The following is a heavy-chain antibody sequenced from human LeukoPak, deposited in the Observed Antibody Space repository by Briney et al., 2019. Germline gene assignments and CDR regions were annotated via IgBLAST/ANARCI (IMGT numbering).Heavy chain of an antibody. Sequence: GGSLRLSCAASGFTFSDYYMTWIRQAPGKGLEWVSYISSSECIIYYADSVKGRFIISRDNAKNSLYLHMNSRRAEDSAVYFCARVGYDSSGRFDYWGQGTLVSVSS. D-gene: IGHD3-22*01. CDR3: ARVGYDSSGRFDY. V-gene: IGHV3-11*04. J-gene: IGHJ4*02. CDR1: GFTFSDYY. CDR2: ISSSECII.